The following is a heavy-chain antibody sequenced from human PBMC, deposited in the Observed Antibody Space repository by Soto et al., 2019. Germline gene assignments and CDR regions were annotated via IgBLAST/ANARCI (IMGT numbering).Heavy chain of an antibody. CDR3: ARDRSYSYEYYFDS. CDR1: GDSLSSYY. CDR2: VYSSGST. D-gene: IGHD1-26*01. Sequence: SATLSLTCTVSGDSLSSYYWSWIRLPPGKGLEWIGYVYSSGSTNYNPSLKSRVAISVDTSKNQFSLKLYSVTAADTAVYYCARDRSYSYEYYFDSWGQGILVTVSS. J-gene: IGHJ4*02. V-gene: IGHV4-59*01.